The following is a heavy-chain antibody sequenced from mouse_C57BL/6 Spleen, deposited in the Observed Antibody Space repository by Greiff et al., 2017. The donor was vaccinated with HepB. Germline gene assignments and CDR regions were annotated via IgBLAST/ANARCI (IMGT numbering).Heavy chain of an antibody. D-gene: IGHD1-1*01. CDR3: ARSPYDYGSSYGAMDY. CDR1: GYTFTSYG. J-gene: IGHJ4*01. Sequence: QVQLQQSGAELARPGASVKLSCKASGYTFTSYGISWVKQRTGQGLEWIGEIYPRSGNTYYNEKFKGKATLTADKSSSTAYMELRSLTSADSAVSFCARSPYDYGSSYGAMDYWGQGTSVTVSS. V-gene: IGHV1-81*01. CDR2: IYPRSGNT.